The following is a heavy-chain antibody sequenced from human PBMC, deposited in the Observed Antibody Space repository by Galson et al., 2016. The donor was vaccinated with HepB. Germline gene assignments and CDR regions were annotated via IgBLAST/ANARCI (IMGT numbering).Heavy chain of an antibody. CDR2: TYHIGST. D-gene: IGHD5-24*01. J-gene: IGHJ4*02. CDR1: GGSFSSYS. Sequence: SETLSLTCTVSGGSFSSYSWSWIRQPPGKGLEWIGSTYHIGSTNYNSSLKSRVTISVDTSKNQFSLKLSSLTAADTAVYYCARVTVATIDYWGQGTLVTVSS. CDR3: ARVTVATIDY. V-gene: IGHV4-59*01.